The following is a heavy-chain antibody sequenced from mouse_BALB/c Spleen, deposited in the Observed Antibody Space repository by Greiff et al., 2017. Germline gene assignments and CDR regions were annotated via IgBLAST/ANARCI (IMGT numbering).Heavy chain of an antibody. V-gene: IGHV2-2*02. CDR2: IWSGGST. CDR1: GFSLTSYG. D-gene: IGHD2-14*01. CDR3: ARGNYRYHFDY. J-gene: IGHJ2*01. Sequence: QVQLKESGPGLVQPSQSLSITCTVSGFSLTSYGVHWVRQSPGKGLEWLGVIWSGGSTDYNAAFISRLSISKDNSKSQVFFKMNSLQANDTAIYYCARGNYRYHFDYWGQGTTLTVSS.